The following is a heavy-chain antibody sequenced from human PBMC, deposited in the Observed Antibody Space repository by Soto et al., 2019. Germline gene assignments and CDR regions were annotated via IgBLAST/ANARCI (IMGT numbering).Heavy chain of an antibody. Sequence: SETLSLTCAVYGGSFSDFDWNWIRQSPGKGLEWIGEINHSGDTNYNPSLKSRVTISVDTSKNQFSLQLNSVTATDTAVYYCAQRTLTNWFDPWGQGTPVTVSS. CDR1: GGSFSDFD. V-gene: IGHV4-34*01. J-gene: IGHJ5*02. D-gene: IGHD4-4*01. CDR3: AQRTLTNWFDP. CDR2: INHSGDT.